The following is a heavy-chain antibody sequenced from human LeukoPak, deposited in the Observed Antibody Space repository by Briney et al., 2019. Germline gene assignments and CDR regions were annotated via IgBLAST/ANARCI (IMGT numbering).Heavy chain of an antibody. CDR3: ARVGCSGGSCYPYY. Sequence: SQTLSLTCTVSGGSTSSGDYYWSWIRQPPGKGLEWIGYIYYSGSTYYNPSLKSRVTISVDTSKNQFSLKLSSVTAADTAVYYCARVGCSGGSCYPYYWGQGTLVTVSS. CDR2: IYYSGST. D-gene: IGHD2-15*01. V-gene: IGHV4-30-4*01. CDR1: GGSTSSGDYY. J-gene: IGHJ4*02.